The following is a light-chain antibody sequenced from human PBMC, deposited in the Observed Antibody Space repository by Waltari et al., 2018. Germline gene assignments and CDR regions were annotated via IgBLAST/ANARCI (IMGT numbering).Light chain of an antibody. CDR2: WAS. V-gene: IGKV4-1*01. CDR3: QQYFSTPST. CDR1: QTVLYSSNNKNY. J-gene: IGKJ3*01. Sequence: DIVMTQSPASLAVSLGERAPINCKSIQTVLYSSNNKNYFAWSQQKPGQPPKLRLSWASTRTFGGPHRFSGSGSGTDFTLTINSLQAEDVAVYYCQQYFSTPSTFGPGTKVDIK.